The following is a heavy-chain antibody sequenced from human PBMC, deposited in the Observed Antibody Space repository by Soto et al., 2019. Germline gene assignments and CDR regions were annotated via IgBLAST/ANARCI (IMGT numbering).Heavy chain of an antibody. CDR1: GGTFSNYA. V-gene: IGHV1-69*12. J-gene: IGHJ4*02. CDR2: IVPIVDTS. CDR3: VRVVAIPGYPDN. D-gene: IGHD5-12*01. Sequence: QVQLVKSGAEVRQPASSVKVSCKTSGGTFSNYAISWVQQAPGQGIEWMGGIVPIVDTSTYAQKFQGRVTITADESTSTVYMELSSLRSDDTAVYYCVRVVAIPGYPDNWGQGTLVTVSS.